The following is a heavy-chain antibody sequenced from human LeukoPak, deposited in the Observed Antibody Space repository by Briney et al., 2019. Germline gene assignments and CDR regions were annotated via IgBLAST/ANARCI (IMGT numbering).Heavy chain of an antibody. CDR3: ARGPLFPRGAHQLFRYYYYYMDV. D-gene: IGHD6-6*01. CDR2: IKHSGST. Sequence: SETLSLTCVVYGGSFSGYYWSWIRQPAGKGLEWVGEIKHSGSTNYNPSLKSRVTISVDTSKDQFSLKLSSATAADTAVYYCARGPLFPRGAHQLFRYYYYYMDVWGKGTTVTVSS. J-gene: IGHJ6*03. V-gene: IGHV4-34*01. CDR1: GGSFSGYY.